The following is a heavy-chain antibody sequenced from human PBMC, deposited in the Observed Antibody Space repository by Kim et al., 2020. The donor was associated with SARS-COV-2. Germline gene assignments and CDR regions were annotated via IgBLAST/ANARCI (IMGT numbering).Heavy chain of an antibody. V-gene: IGHV3-73*01. Sequence: GGSLRLSCAASGFTFSGSAMHWVRQASGKGLEWVGRIRSKANSYATAYAASVKGRFTISRDDSKNTAYLQMNSLKTEDTAVYYCTSEWELPLGYYYYYYGMDVWGQGTTVTVSS. CDR1: GFTFSGSA. D-gene: IGHD1-26*01. CDR3: TSEWELPLGYYYYYYGMDV. J-gene: IGHJ6*02. CDR2: IRSKANSYAT.